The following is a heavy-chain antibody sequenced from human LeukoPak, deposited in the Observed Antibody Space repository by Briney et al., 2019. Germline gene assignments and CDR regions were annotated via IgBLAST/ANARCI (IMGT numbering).Heavy chain of an antibody. CDR1: GFTFSKYW. V-gene: IGHV3-7*01. Sequence: GGSLRLSCTVSGFTFSKYWMRWVRQAPGKGLEWVASIDNDGSEKQYVDSVKGRFTISRDNAKNSVYLQMTSLGAEDTAVYYCATYTQYVGAPGTDYWGQGTLVTVSS. D-gene: IGHD6-13*01. CDR2: IDNDGSEK. J-gene: IGHJ4*02. CDR3: ATYTQYVGAPGTDY.